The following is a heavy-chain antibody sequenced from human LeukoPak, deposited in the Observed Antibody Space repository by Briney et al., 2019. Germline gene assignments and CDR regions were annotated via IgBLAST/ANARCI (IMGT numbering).Heavy chain of an antibody. J-gene: IGHJ4*02. CDR2: ISSSGSTI. D-gene: IGHD6-13*01. Sequence: PGGSLRLSCAASGFTFSDYYMSWIRQAPGKGLEWVSYISSSGSTIYYAESVKGRFTISRDNAKTSLCLQMNSLGAEDTAVYYCARGLTGYSSSWYEPPPFDYWGQGTLVTVSS. CDR3: ARGLTGYSSSWYEPPPFDY. V-gene: IGHV3-11*01. CDR1: GFTFSDYY.